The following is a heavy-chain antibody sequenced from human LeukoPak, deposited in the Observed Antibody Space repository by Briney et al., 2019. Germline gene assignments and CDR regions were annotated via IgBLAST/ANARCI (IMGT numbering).Heavy chain of an antibody. CDR3: ARGGGLGTSWCSY. D-gene: IGHD2-2*01. J-gene: IGHJ4*02. CDR1: GGTFSSYA. Sequence: ASVKVSCKASGGTFSSYAISWVRQAPGQGLEWMGGIIPIFGTANYAQKFQGRVTMATDTSTSTAYMELRSLRSDDTAVYYCARGGGLGTSWCSYWGQGTLVTVSS. V-gene: IGHV1-69*05. CDR2: IIPIFGTA.